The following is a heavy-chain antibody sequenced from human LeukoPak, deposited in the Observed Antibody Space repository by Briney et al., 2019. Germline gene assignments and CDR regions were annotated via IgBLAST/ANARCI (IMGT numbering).Heavy chain of an antibody. Sequence: GASVKVSCKASGGTFSSYAISWVRQAPGQGLEWMGGIIPIFGTANYAQKFQGRATITADESTSTAYMELSSLRSDDTAVYYCAREPEGSYYDSSGYYYSPHPFDYWGQGTLVTVSS. D-gene: IGHD3-22*01. CDR1: GGTFSSYA. CDR3: AREPEGSYYDSSGYYYSPHPFDY. V-gene: IGHV1-69*13. CDR2: IIPIFGTA. J-gene: IGHJ4*02.